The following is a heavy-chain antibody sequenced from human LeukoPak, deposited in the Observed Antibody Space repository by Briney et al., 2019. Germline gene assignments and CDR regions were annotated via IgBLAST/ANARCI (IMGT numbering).Heavy chain of an antibody. V-gene: IGHV3-21*01. Sequence: PGGSPRLSCAASGFTFSSYSMNWVRQAPGKGLEWVSSISSSSSYIYYADSVKGRFTISRDNAKNSLYLQMNSLRAEDTAVYYCARDGDIVVVPAAYDYWGQGTLVTVSS. CDR1: GFTFSSYS. CDR2: ISSSSSYI. D-gene: IGHD2-2*01. CDR3: ARDGDIVVVPAAYDY. J-gene: IGHJ4*02.